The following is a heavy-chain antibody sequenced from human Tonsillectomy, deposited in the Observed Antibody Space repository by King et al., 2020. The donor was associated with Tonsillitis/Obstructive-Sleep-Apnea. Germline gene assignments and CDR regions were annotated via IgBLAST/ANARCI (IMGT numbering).Heavy chain of an antibody. Sequence: VQLVESGGGVVQPGTSLRLSCAASGFTLSSYGMYWVRQAPGKGLEWVAVIWDDERNKDYADSVKGRFTISRDNSKNTLYLQMHSLRPEDTAVYYCARVAGYSSSWFYFDYWGQGPVVTVSS. CDR2: IWDDERNK. V-gene: IGHV3-33*01. CDR3: ARVAGYSSSWFYFDY. CDR1: GFTLSSYG. J-gene: IGHJ4*02. D-gene: IGHD6-13*01.